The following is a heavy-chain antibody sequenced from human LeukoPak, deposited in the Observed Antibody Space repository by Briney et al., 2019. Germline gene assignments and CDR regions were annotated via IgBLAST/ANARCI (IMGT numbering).Heavy chain of an antibody. CDR1: GFTFSDYW. CDR2: LKQDGSEI. J-gene: IGHJ4*02. D-gene: IGHD2-15*01. CDR3: AGGAGWSIDY. Sequence: GGSLRLSCAASGFTFSDYWMNWVRQAPGKGLEWVAILKQDGSEILYVDSVKGRFTISRDNAKNSLYLQMNSLRAEDTAVYYCAGGAGWSIDYWGRGTLVTVSS. V-gene: IGHV3-7*01.